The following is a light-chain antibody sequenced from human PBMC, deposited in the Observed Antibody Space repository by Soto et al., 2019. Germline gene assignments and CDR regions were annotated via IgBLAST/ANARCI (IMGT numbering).Light chain of an antibody. Sequence: EIVLTQSPGTVSLSPGESATLSCRASQSISRSDLAWYQHRPGQSPRILIYATSSRATGIPDRFTGGGAGTGFTLTISRLEPEDSAVYYCQQYGSSPTFGGGTKVEIK. CDR3: QQYGSSPT. CDR1: QSISRSD. CDR2: ATS. J-gene: IGKJ4*01. V-gene: IGKV3-20*01.